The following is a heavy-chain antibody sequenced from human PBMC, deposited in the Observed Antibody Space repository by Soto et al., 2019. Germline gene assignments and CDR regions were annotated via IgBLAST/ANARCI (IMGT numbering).Heavy chain of an antibody. V-gene: IGHV4-39*01. Sequence: QLQLQESGPGLVKPSETLSLTCTVSGGSISSSSYYWGWIRQPPGKGLEWIGSIYYSGSTYYNPSLKNRVTISVDTSKNQFSLKLSSVTAADTAVYYCARRSTIFGVVSPFDYWGQGTLVTVSS. J-gene: IGHJ4*02. D-gene: IGHD3-3*01. CDR3: ARRSTIFGVVSPFDY. CDR1: GGSISSSSYY. CDR2: IYYSGST.